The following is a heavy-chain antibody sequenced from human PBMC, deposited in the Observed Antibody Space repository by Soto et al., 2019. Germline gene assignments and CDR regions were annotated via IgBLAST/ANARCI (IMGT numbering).Heavy chain of an antibody. CDR2: LSVSGGIT. Sequence: GGSLRLSCAASGFTFSSYGMSWVRQAPGKGLEWVSSLSVSGGITYYADSVKGRFIISRDNSKNTLFLQMNSLRAEDTAAYYCAKPFTQGTSGRSNFDHWGQGTLVTVSS. V-gene: IGHV3-23*01. CDR1: GFTFSSYG. D-gene: IGHD3-10*01. CDR3: AKPFTQGTSGRSNFDH. J-gene: IGHJ4*02.